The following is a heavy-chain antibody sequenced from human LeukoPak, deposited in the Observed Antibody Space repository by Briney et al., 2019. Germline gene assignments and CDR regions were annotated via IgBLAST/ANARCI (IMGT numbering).Heavy chain of an antibody. D-gene: IGHD3-3*01. CDR2: IYGRAST. Sequence: SETLSLTCAVSGYSLGKNYYWGWIRQSPGKGLEGIGRIYGRASTSYNPSLMNRVTMSADTSKNHFSLQLTSVTAADTAVYYCARYDSRGSASTKFDYWGPGIQVTVSS. V-gene: IGHV4-38-2*01. CDR3: ARYDSRGSASTKFDY. J-gene: IGHJ4*02. CDR1: GYSLGKNYY.